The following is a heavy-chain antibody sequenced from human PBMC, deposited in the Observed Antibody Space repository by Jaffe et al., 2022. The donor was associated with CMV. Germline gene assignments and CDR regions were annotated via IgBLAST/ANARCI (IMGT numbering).Heavy chain of an antibody. CDR3: ARAVGTTVTPYYMDV. D-gene: IGHD4-17*01. CDR2: IYYSGST. J-gene: IGHJ6*03. Sequence: QVQLQESGPGLVKPSETLSLTCTVSGGSISSYYWSWIRQPPGKGLEWIGYIYYSGSTNYNPSLKSRVTISVDTSKNQFSLKLSSVTAADTAVYYCARAVGTTVTPYYMDVWGKGTTVTVSS. CDR1: GGSISSYY. V-gene: IGHV4-59*08.